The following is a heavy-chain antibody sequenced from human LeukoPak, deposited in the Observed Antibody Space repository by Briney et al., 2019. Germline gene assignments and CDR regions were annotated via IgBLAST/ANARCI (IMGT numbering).Heavy chain of an antibody. CDR1: GGTFSSYA. J-gene: IGHJ5*02. CDR3: ASCPYVGQQLVDWHWFDP. CDR2: IIPIFGTA. V-gene: IGHV1-69*13. Sequence: GASVEVSCKASGGTFSSYAISWVRQAPGQGLEWMGGIIPIFGTANYAQKFQGRVTITADESTSTAYMELSSLRSEDTAVYYCASCPYVGQQLVDWHWFDPWGQGTLVTVSS. D-gene: IGHD6-13*01.